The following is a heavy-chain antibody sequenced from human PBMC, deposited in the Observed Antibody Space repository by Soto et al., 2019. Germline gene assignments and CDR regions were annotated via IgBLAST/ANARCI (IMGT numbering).Heavy chain of an antibody. CDR1: GYSISSGYY. V-gene: IGHV4-38-2*01. D-gene: IGHD3-22*01. Sequence: SETLSLTCAVSGYSISSGYYWGWLRQPPGKGLEWIGSIYHGGSTYYNPSLNSRVTLSIDMTNNHVSLILNSVIAADTAVYYCARNWGYYYDSSGYLTLNWFDPWGQGTLVTVSS. CDR3: ARNWGYYYDSSGYLTLNWFDP. J-gene: IGHJ5*02. CDR2: IYHGGST.